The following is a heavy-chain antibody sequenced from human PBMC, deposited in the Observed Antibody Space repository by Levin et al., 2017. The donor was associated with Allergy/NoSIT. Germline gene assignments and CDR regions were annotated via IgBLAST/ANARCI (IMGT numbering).Heavy chain of an antibody. CDR1: GFTFSSYG. J-gene: IGHJ4*02. D-gene: IGHD6-13*01. CDR3: ARDGGLRDSSSWYYFDY. CDR2: IWYDGSNK. V-gene: IGHV3-33*01. Sequence: RAGGSLRLSCAASGFTFSSYGMHWVRQAPGKGLEWVAVIWYDGSNKYYADSVKGRFTISRDNSKNTLYLQMNSLRAEDTAVYYCARDGGLRDSSSWYYFDYWGQGTLVTVSS.